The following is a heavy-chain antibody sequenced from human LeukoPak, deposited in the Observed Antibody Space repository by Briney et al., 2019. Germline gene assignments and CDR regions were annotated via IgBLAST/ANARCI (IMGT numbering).Heavy chain of an antibody. CDR1: GGSIRSYY. J-gene: IGHJ6*03. CDR2: IYTSGST. V-gene: IGHV4-4*07. Sequence: SETLSLTCTVSGGSIRSYYWSWIRQPSGKGLEWIGRIYTSGSTNYNPSLKSRVTMSVDTSKNQFSLKLSSVTAADTAVYYCARGASWRYYYYMDVWGKGTTVTVSS. CDR3: ARGASWRYYYYMDV.